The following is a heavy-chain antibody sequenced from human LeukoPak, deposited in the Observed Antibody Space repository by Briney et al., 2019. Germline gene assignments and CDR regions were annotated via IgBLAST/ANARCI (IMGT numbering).Heavy chain of an antibody. Sequence: GRSLRLSCAASGFTFSSYGMHWVRQAPGKGLEWVAVISYDGSNKYYADSVKGRFTISRDNSKNTLYLQMNSLRDEDTAVYYCAVRTGWGQGTLVTVSS. CDR2: ISYDGSNK. V-gene: IGHV3-30*03. CDR3: AVRTG. CDR1: GFTFSSYG. J-gene: IGHJ4*02. D-gene: IGHD3-10*01.